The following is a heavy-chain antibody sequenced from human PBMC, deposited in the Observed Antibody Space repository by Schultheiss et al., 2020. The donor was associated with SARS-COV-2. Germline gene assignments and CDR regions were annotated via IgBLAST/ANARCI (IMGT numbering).Heavy chain of an antibody. CDR1: GFTFSSYS. CDR2: ISSSSSYI. CDR3: ARDQVTGQEISLYYYYYGMDV. Sequence: GESLKISCAASGFTFSSYSMNWVRQAPGKGLEWVSSISSSSSYIYYADSVKGRFTISRDNSKNTLYLQMNSLRAEDTAVYYCARDQVTGQEISLYYYYYGMDVWGQGTTVTVSS. J-gene: IGHJ6*02. D-gene: IGHD5-18*01. V-gene: IGHV3-21*01.